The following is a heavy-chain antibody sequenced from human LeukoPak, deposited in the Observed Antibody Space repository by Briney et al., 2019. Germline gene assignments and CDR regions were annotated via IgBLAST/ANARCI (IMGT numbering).Heavy chain of an antibody. CDR3: ARGVDYDTSGPDH. CDR1: GFTFSSYW. Sequence: GSLRLSCAASGFTFSSYWMHWVRQGPGKGLVWVSRIKSDGSATSYADSVKGRFTISRDNAKNTLYLQMNSLGAEDTAVYYCARGVDYDTSGPDHWGQGTLVTVSS. V-gene: IGHV3-74*01. D-gene: IGHD3-22*01. CDR2: IKSDGSAT. J-gene: IGHJ4*02.